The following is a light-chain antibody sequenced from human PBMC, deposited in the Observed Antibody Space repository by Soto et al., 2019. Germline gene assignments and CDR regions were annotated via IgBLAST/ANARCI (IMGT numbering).Light chain of an antibody. CDR1: TGAVSGGFY. J-gene: IGLJ3*02. Sequence: QAVVTQDPSLTVSPGGTVTLTCASSTGAVSGGFYPNWFQQKPGQTPRALIHTTNKRHSWTPARFSGSLLGGKAALTLSGVQPDDEADYYCLLYFGGAQLGVFGGGTKLTVL. V-gene: IGLV7-43*01. CDR2: TTN. CDR3: LLYFGGAQLGV.